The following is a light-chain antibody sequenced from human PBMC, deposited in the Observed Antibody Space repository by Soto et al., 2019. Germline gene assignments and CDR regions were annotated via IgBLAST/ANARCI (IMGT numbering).Light chain of an antibody. Sequence: EIVLTQSPATLSLSPGERATLSCRASQSISTYLAWYQQKPGQAPRLLIYDASSRATGIPARFSGSGSGTDFTLTISSLEPEDFAVYYCQQRSTWPLTFGGGAKVDIK. CDR1: QSISTY. CDR2: DAS. J-gene: IGKJ4*01. V-gene: IGKV3-11*01. CDR3: QQRSTWPLT.